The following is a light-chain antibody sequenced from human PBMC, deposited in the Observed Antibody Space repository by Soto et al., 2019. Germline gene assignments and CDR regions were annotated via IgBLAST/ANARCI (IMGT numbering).Light chain of an antibody. CDR3: CSYAGSYTWV. Sequence: QSVLTQPRSVSGSPGQSVTISCTGTSSDVGGYNYVSWYQQHPGKAPKLMFYDVSERPSGVSDRFSGSKSGNTASLTISGLQAEDEADYYCCSYAGSYTWVFGGGTKVTVL. CDR1: SSDVGGYNY. V-gene: IGLV2-11*01. J-gene: IGLJ3*02. CDR2: DVS.